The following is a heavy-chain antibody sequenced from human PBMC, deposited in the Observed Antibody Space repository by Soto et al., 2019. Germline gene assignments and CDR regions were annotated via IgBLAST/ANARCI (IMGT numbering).Heavy chain of an antibody. CDR3: ARHSIAVAGSIDY. J-gene: IGHJ4*02. V-gene: IGHV4-39*01. Sequence: SETLSLTCTVSGGSISSSSYYWGWIRQPPGKGLEWIGSIYYSGSTYYNPSLKSRVTISVDTSKNQFSLKLSSVTAADTAVYYCARHSIAVAGSIDYWGQGTLVTVSS. CDR2: IYYSGST. D-gene: IGHD6-19*01. CDR1: GGSISSSSYY.